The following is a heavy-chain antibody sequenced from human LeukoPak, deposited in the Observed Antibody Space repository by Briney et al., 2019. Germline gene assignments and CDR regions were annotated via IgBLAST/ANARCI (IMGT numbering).Heavy chain of an antibody. CDR1: GYTFTSYG. CDR3: ARSPRLPRQYSGSTEGMMSY. V-gene: IGHV1-18*01. Sequence: GASVKVSCKASGYTFTSYGISWVRQAPGQGLEWMGWISAYNGNTNYAQKLQGRVTMTTDTSTSTAYMELRSLRSDDTAVYYCARSPRLPRQYSGSTEGMMSYWGQGTLVTVSS. J-gene: IGHJ4*02. CDR2: ISAYNGNT. D-gene: IGHD1-26*01.